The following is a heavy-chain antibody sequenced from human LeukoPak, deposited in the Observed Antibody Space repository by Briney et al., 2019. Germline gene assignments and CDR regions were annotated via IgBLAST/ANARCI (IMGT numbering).Heavy chain of an antibody. Sequence: GGSLRLSCAASGFTVSSNYISWVRQAPGKGLEWVSVIYSGGSTFYADSVKGRFTLSRDNSRNTLYLQMSSLRAEDTAVYYCARDGSTAEYFQHWGQGTLVTVSS. V-gene: IGHV3-53*01. CDR1: GFTVSSNY. CDR2: IYSGGST. CDR3: ARDGSTAEYFQH. J-gene: IGHJ1*01.